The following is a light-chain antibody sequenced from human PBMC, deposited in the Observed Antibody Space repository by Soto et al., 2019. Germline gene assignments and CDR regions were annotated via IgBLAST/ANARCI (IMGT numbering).Light chain of an antibody. J-gene: IGLJ1*01. CDR3: SSYAGSNNYV. CDR2: EVS. V-gene: IGLV2-8*01. CDR1: SSDVGGYNY. Sequence: QSVLTQPPSASGSPGQSVTISCTGTSSDVGGYNYVSWYQQHPGKAPKLMICEVSKRPSGVPGRFSGSKSGNTASLTVSGLQAEDEADYYCSSYAGSNNYVFGTGTKVTVL.